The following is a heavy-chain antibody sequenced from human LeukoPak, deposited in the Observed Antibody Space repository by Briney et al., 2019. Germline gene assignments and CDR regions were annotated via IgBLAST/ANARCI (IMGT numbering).Heavy chain of an antibody. D-gene: IGHD3-16*01. Sequence: PSETLSLTCTVSGGSISSYYWSWIRQPPGEGLEWIGYIYYSGSTNYNPSLKSRVTISVDTSKNQFSLKLSSVTAADTAVYYCARGFTAPFWYFGLWGRGTLVTVSS. J-gene: IGHJ2*01. CDR3: ARGFTAPFWYFGL. CDR1: GGSISSYY. CDR2: IYYSGST. V-gene: IGHV4-59*01.